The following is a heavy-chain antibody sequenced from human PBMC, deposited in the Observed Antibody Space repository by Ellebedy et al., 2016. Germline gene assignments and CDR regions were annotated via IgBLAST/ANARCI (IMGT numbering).Heavy chain of an antibody. D-gene: IGHD3-10*01. CDR1: GFTFRNFF. J-gene: IGHJ6*02. Sequence: GESLKISXATSGFTFRNFFMSWVHQTPGKGLESVSTISGYGGSSYFADSVKGRFTISRDNSKNTLYLQMNSLRAEDTAVYYCARDRMVRGVAKDYYYGMDVWGQGTTVTVSS. CDR2: ISGYGGSS. V-gene: IGHV3-23*01. CDR3: ARDRMVRGVAKDYYYGMDV.